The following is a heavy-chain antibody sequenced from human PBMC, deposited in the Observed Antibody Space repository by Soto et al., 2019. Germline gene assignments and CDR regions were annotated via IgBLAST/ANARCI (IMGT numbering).Heavy chain of an antibody. Sequence: GGSLRLSCAASGFTFSSYGMHWVRQAPGKGLEWVAVISYDGSNKYYADSVKGRFTISRDNSKNTLYLQMNSLRAEDTAVYYCAKEAKYSSSWYEAGYWGQGTLVTVSS. D-gene: IGHD6-13*01. CDR3: AKEAKYSSSWYEAGY. J-gene: IGHJ4*02. CDR2: ISYDGSNK. CDR1: GFTFSSYG. V-gene: IGHV3-30*18.